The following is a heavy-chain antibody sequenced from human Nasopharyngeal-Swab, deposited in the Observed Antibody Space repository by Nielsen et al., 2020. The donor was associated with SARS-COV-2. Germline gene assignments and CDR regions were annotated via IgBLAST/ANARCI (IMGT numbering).Heavy chain of an antibody. CDR3: TRHPAPTAMVDSYWFDP. V-gene: IGHV3-73*01. Sequence: GGSLRLSCAASGFTFSGSAMHWVRQASEKGLEWVGRIRSKANSYATAYAASVKGRFTISRDDSKNTAYLQMNSLKTEDTAVYYCTRHPAPTAMVDSYWFDPWGQGTLVTVSS. D-gene: IGHD5-18*01. CDR2: IRSKANSYAT. J-gene: IGHJ5*02. CDR1: GFTFSGSA.